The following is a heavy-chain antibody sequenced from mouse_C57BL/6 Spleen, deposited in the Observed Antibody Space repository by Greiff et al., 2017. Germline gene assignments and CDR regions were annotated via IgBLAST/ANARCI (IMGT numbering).Heavy chain of an antibody. CDR2: IYPSDSET. D-gene: IGHD2-5*01. J-gene: IGHJ1*03. CDR3: ARDSNYWYCDV. Sequence: VQLQQPGAELVRPGSSVKLSCKASGYTFTSYWMDWVKQRPGQGLEWIGNIYPSDSETHYNQKFKDKATLTVDKSSSTAYMQLSSLTSEDSAVYYCARDSNYWYCDVGGTGTTVTVSS. V-gene: IGHV1-61*01. CDR1: GYTFTSYW.